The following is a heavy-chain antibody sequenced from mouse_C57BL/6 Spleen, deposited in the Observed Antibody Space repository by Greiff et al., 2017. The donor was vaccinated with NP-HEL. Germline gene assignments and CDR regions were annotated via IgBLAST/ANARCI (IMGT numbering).Heavy chain of an antibody. CDR1: GYTFTSYG. D-gene: IGHD4-1*01. CDR2: IYIGNGYT. J-gene: IGHJ1*03. CDR3: ARTWELTGTDWYFDV. V-gene: IGHV1-58*01. Sequence: VHVKQSGAELVRPGSSVKMSCKTSGYTFTSYGINWVKQRPGQGLEWIGYIYIGNGYTEYNEKFKGKATLTSDTSSSTAYMQLSSLTSEDSAIYFCARTWELTGTDWYFDVWGTGTTVTVSS.